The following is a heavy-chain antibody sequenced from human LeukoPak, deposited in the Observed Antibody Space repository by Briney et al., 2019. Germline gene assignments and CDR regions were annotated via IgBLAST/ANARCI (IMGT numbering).Heavy chain of an antibody. Sequence: SETLSLTCTVSGGSISSGGYYWSWIRQPPGKGLEWIGYIYHSGSTYYNPSLKSRVTISVDRSKNQFSLKLSSVTAADTAVYYCAGGGGTRDYDTFDYWGQGTLVTVSS. J-gene: IGHJ4*02. D-gene: IGHD3-9*01. CDR2: IYHSGST. CDR3: AGGGGTRDYDTFDY. CDR1: GGSISSGGYY. V-gene: IGHV4-30-2*01.